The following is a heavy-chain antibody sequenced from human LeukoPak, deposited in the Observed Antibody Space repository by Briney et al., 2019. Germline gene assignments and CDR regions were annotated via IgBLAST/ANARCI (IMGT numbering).Heavy chain of an antibody. CDR2: ISGSGGST. D-gene: IGHD6-13*01. CDR3: AKDLVYSSSWEDAFDI. CDR1: GFTFSSYA. V-gene: IGHV3-23*01. J-gene: IGHJ3*02. Sequence: GGSLRLSCAASGFTFSSYAMSWVRQAPGKGLEWVSAISGSGGSTYYADSVKGRSTISRDNSKNTLYLQMNSLRAEDTAVYYCAKDLVYSSSWEDAFDIWGQGTMVTVSS.